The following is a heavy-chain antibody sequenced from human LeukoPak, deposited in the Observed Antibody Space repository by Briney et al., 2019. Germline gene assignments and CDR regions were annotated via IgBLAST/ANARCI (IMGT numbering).Heavy chain of an antibody. J-gene: IGHJ3*02. CDR2: MNHSGST. CDR1: GGSFSGCY. Sequence: SETLSLTCAVYGGSFSGCYWSWIRQPPGKGLEWIGEMNHSGSTNYNPSLKSRVTISVDTSKNQFSLKLSSVTAADTAVYYCARDPDYDILTGYYNVDAFDIWGQGTMVTVSS. D-gene: IGHD3-9*01. V-gene: IGHV4-34*01. CDR3: ARDPDYDILTGYYNVDAFDI.